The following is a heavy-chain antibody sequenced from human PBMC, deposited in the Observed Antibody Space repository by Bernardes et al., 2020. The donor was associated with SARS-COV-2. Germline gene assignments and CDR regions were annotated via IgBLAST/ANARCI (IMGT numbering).Heavy chain of an antibody. CDR2: IDDSGST. D-gene: IGHD6-19*01. CDR3: ARGIAVAVLDDYYYYYGMDV. J-gene: IGHJ6*02. V-gene: IGHV4-39*01. CDR1: GGSISSSSYY. Sequence: SETLSLTCTVSGGSISSSSYYWGWIRQPPGKGLEWLGSIDDSGSTYYNPSLKSRVTISVDTSKNQFSLKLSSVTAADTAVYYCARGIAVAVLDDYYYYYGMDVWGQGTKVTVSS.